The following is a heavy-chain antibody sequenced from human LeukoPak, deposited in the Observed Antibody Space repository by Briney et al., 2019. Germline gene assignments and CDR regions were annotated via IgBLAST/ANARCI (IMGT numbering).Heavy chain of an antibody. Sequence: PGRSLRLSRAASGFTFTYYAMHWVRQAPGKGLELVALISYDGSRQYYTDSVKGRFIISRDDSKNTVYLQMNSQGVDDTALYYCARGPDPVVRGPRRAFDLWGQGTMVTVSS. D-gene: IGHD3-10*01. CDR3: ARGPDPVVRGPRRAFDL. V-gene: IGHV3-30-3*01. CDR2: ISYDGSRQ. CDR1: GFTFTYYA. J-gene: IGHJ3*01.